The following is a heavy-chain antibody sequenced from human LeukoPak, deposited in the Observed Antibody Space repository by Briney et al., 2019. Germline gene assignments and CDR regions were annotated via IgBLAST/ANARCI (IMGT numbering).Heavy chain of an antibody. CDR3: AKAPVTTCSGAYCYPFDY. CDR1: GFTFSTYG. J-gene: IGHJ4*02. Sequence: GGSLRLSCAASGFTFSTYGMHWVRQAPGKGLEWVAFTRYDGSSKDYADSVKGRFTISRDNSKNTLYLQMNSLRAEDAAVYYCAKAPVTTCSGAYCYPFDYWGQGTLVTVSS. CDR2: TRYDGSSK. D-gene: IGHD2-15*01. V-gene: IGHV3-30*02.